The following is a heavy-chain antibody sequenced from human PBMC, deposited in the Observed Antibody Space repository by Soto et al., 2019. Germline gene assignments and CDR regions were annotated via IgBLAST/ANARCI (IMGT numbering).Heavy chain of an antibody. CDR3: ARGSLIAARRWGRNYFDY. Sequence: VGSLRLSCAASGFTFSSYAMHWVRQAPGQGLEWVAVISYDGSNKYYADSVKGRFTISRDNSKNTLYLQMNSLRAEDTAVYYCARGSLIAARRWGRNYFDYWGQGTLVTVSS. D-gene: IGHD6-6*01. V-gene: IGHV3-30-3*01. J-gene: IGHJ4*02. CDR2: ISYDGSNK. CDR1: GFTFSSYA.